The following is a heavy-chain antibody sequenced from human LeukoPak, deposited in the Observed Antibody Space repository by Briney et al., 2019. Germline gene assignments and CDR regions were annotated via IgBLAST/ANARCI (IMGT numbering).Heavy chain of an antibody. V-gene: IGHV3-23*01. CDR2: ISDSGAST. CDR3: AKEALGNFDY. Sequence: GGSLRLSCAASGFTFSSYAMSWVRQAPGKGLEWVSAISDSGASTFYADSVRGRFTISRDSSKNTPYLEMNSLRAEDTAVYYCAKEALGNFDYWGQGTLVTVSS. CDR1: GFTFSSYA. J-gene: IGHJ4*02. D-gene: IGHD1-1*01.